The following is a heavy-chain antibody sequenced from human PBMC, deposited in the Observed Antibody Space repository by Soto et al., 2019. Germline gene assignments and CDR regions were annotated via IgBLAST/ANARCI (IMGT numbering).Heavy chain of an antibody. CDR1: GGSVTGSC. CDR2: IDYNGTA. J-gene: IGHJ4*02. CDR3: ARHHDS. Sequence: LSLTCSVSGGSVTGSCWSWVRQPPGKGLEWIGCIDYNGTAHYNPSLTSRVSMSLDTSNSHFSLRLTSVTAADTAVYYCARHHDSWGQG. V-gene: IGHV4-59*08.